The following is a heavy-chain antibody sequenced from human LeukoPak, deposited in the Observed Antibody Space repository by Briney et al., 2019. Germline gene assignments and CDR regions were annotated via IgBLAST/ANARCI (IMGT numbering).Heavy chain of an antibody. J-gene: IGHJ4*02. CDR2: ISYDGSNK. V-gene: IGHV3-30*18. CDR1: GFTFSSYG. CDR3: AKRMWQQLFTLDY. Sequence: GGSLRLSCAASGFTFSSYGMHWVRQAPGKGLEWVAVISYDGSNKYYADSVKGRFTISRDNSKNTLYLQMNSLRAEDTAVYYCAKRMWQQLFTLDYWGQGTLVTVSS. D-gene: IGHD6-13*01.